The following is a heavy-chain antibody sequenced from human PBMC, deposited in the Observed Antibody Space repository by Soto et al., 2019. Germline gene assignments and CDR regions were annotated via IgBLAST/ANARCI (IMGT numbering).Heavy chain of an antibody. CDR1: GFTLTSYG. V-gene: IGHV3-23*01. J-gene: IGHJ4*02. D-gene: IGHD1-26*01. CDR3: ARYVQVGAHPYYFDS. CDR2: ITGSGGST. Sequence: EVQVLESGGGLVQPGGSLRLSCPVSGFTLTSYGMSWVRQAPGKGLEWVSLITGSGGSTYYADSVKGRFTISRDNAKNTLYLQMNSLRDEDTAVYYCARYVQVGAHPYYFDSWGQGTLVTVSS.